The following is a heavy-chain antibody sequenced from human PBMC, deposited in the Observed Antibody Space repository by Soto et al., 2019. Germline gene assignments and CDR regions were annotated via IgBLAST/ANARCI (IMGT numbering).Heavy chain of an antibody. J-gene: IGHJ4*02. CDR2: ISYSGST. CDR3: ARXDYXXNIXSIDY. Sequence: PSETLSLTCTVSGDSNSSYYWSWIRQSPGKGLEWIGYISYSGSTTYNPSLKSRVTISLHTSNNQFSLTLDSVTAADTAVYYCARXDYXXNIXSIDYWDQGALVTVSS. D-gene: IGHD4-17*01. V-gene: IGHV4-59*01. CDR1: GDSNSSYY.